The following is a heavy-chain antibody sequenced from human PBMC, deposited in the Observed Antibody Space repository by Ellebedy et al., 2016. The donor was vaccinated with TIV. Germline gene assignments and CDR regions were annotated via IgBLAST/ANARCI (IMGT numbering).Heavy chain of an antibody. V-gene: IGHV1-3*04. CDR1: GDSFTKYA. J-gene: IGHJ6*02. D-gene: IGHD3-3*01. CDR3: ARLSGYKIFGVIKMNGMDV. Sequence: ASVKVSCXVSGDSFTKYAIHWVRQAPGQRPEWMGWIDTGKGKTEYSERFQGRVTITRETSARTAYMELNRLRSEDTAVYYCARLSGYKIFGVIKMNGMDVWGQGTTVSVSS. CDR2: IDTGKGKT.